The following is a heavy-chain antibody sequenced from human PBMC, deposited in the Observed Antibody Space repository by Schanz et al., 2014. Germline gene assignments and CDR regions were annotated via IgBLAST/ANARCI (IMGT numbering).Heavy chain of an antibody. CDR2: MSGTAGNA. J-gene: IGHJ4*02. CDR1: CLTNNSYA. Sequence: EVQLVESGGGLVKDYFPERISYAAFCLTNNSYALSLVPQAPRKGLEWVSSMSGTAGNACYSASVKGRFTISRDNSKNTLFLQMKSRSVQDTAVYYCAIVCGAWGKGFVEWGGGIMENVS. CDR3: AIVCGAWGKGFVE. V-gene: IGHV3-23*04. D-gene: IGHD3-16*01.